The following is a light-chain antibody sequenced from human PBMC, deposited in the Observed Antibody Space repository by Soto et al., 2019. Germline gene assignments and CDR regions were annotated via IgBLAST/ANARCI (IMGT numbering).Light chain of an antibody. CDR1: QSISSY. J-gene: IGKJ2*01. CDR3: QQSYSTPYT. CDR2: AAS. Sequence: DIQMTQSPSSLSASVGDRVTITCRASQSISSYLNWYQQKPGKAPKLLIYAASSLRSGVPSRFSGSGSGTDFTLTISSLQPVDFATYYCQQSYSTPYTFGQGTKLEIK. V-gene: IGKV1-39*01.